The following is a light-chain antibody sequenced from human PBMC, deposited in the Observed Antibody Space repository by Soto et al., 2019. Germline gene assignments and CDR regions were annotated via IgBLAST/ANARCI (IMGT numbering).Light chain of an antibody. CDR2: GAS. J-gene: IGKJ1*01. V-gene: IGKV3-15*01. Sequence: EIVMTQPPAILPVAPGERATLSCRASQNVAHNLAWYQQRPGQAPRLLIFGASVRPAGVPDRFSGGGSGTDFTLTISSLQLEDVAVYYCQQSLSWPPETFGQGTKVDIK. CDR3: QQSLSWPPET. CDR1: QNVAHN.